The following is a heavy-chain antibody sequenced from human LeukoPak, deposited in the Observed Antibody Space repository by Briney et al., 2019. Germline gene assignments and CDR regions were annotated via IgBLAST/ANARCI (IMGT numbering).Heavy chain of an antibody. CDR1: GYTFTGYY. D-gene: IGHD1-7*01. CDR2: INPNSGVT. CDR3: ARGYELGLGFDA. J-gene: IGHJ3*01. Sequence: GASVKLSCKASGYTFTGYYMHWVRQAPGQGLESMGWINPNSGVTNYAQKFEGRVTMTRDTSITTAYMELSRLRSDDTAVYYCARGYELGLGFDAWGQGTMVTVSS. V-gene: IGHV1-2*02.